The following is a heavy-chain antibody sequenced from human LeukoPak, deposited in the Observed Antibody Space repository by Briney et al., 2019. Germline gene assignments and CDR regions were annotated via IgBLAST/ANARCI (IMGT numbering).Heavy chain of an antibody. Sequence: PGGSLRLSCAASGFTFSSYSMNWVRQAPGKGLEWVSSISSSSSYIYYADSVKGRFTISRDNAKNSLYLQMNSLRAEDTAVYYCARVVGSGYYSGYFDYWGQGTLVTVSS. CDR1: GFTFSSYS. V-gene: IGHV3-21*01. D-gene: IGHD3-22*01. J-gene: IGHJ4*02. CDR3: ARVVGSGYYSGYFDY. CDR2: ISSSSSYI.